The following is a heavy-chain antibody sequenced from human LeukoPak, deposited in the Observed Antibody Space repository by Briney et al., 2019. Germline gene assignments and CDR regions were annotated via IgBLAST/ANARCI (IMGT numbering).Heavy chain of an antibody. J-gene: IGHJ6*03. V-gene: IGHV4-4*07. CDR3: VRDWELPITRRYYNYYYMDV. CDR2: IHTSGST. Sequence: SETLSLTCTVSGGSIRSYYWSWIRQPAGKGLEWIGRIHTSGSTNYNPSLKSRVTMSVDTSKNQFSLKLNSVTAADTAVYYCVRDWELPITRRYYNYYYMDVWGKGTTVTISS. D-gene: IGHD1-26*01. CDR1: GGSIRSYY.